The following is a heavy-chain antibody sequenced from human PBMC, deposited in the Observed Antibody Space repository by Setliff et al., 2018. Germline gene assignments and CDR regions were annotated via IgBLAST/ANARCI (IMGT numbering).Heavy chain of an antibody. V-gene: IGHV4-61*01. Sequence: SETLSLTCSVSGDSITTDNYFWSWIRQPPGKGLEWIGYIYHNGNTNFNPSLKSRVNMSVDTSNNQFVLNLKAVTAADTAVYYCARDRTAYTYGLDVWGQGTTVTVSS. D-gene: IGHD3-16*01. J-gene: IGHJ6*02. CDR1: GDSITTDNYF. CDR2: IYHNGNT. CDR3: ARDRTAYTYGLDV.